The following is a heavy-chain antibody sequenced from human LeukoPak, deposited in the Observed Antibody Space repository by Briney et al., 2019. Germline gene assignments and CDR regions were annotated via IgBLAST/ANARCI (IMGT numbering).Heavy chain of an antibody. CDR3: ARFSGGSGPFDY. CDR1: GFTFSNYG. D-gene: IGHD3-10*01. V-gene: IGHV3-23*01. CDR2: ISGSGGSK. J-gene: IGHJ4*02. Sequence: GGSLRLSCAASGFTFSNYGMSWVRQAPGKGLEWVSGISGSGGSKYYADSVKGRFTISRDNSKNTLYLQMNSLRAEDTAVYYCARFSGGSGPFDYWGQGTLVTVSS.